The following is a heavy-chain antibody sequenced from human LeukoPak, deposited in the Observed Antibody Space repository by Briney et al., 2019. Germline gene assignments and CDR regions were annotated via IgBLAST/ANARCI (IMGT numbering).Heavy chain of an antibody. J-gene: IGHJ5*02. Sequence: SETLSLTCAVSGGSISSGGYSWSWIRQPPGKGLEWIGYIYHSGSTYYNPSLKSRVTISVDTSKNQFSLKLSSVTAADTAVYYCARRTIAAAAHNWFDPWGQGTLVTVSS. CDR3: ARRTIAAAAHNWFDP. CDR1: GGSISSGGYS. D-gene: IGHD6-13*01. V-gene: IGHV4-30-2*01. CDR2: IYHSGST.